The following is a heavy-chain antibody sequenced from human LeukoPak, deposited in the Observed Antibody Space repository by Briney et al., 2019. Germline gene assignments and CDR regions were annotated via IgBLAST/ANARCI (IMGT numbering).Heavy chain of an antibody. J-gene: IGHJ4*02. CDR1: GFTFSSYS. V-gene: IGHV3-21*01. CDR3: ARDSMGQWLQTGFDY. CDR2: ISSSSSYI. D-gene: IGHD6-19*01. Sequence: PGGSLRLSCAASGFTFSSYSMNWVRQAPGKGLEWVSSISSSSSYIYYADSVKGRFTTSRDNAKNSLYLQMNSLRAEDTAVYYCARDSMGQWLQTGFDYWGQGTLVTVSS.